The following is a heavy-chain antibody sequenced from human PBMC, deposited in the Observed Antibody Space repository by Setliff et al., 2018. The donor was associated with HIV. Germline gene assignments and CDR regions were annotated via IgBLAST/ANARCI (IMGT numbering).Heavy chain of an antibody. CDR1: GFTFSSYT. V-gene: IGHV3-21*01. CDR2: ISSSSNYI. J-gene: IGHJ6*03. CDR3: ARGMGIAYYYYMDV. Sequence: PGGSLRLSCAASGFTFSSYTINWVRQAPGKGLEWVSSISSSSNYIYYADSVKGRFTISRDNAKNSLYLQMNSLSAEDTAVYYCARGMGIAYYYYMDVWGKGTTVTVSS. D-gene: IGHD6-13*01.